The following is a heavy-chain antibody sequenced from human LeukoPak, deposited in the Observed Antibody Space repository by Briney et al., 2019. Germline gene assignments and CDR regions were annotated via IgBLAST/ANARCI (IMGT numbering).Heavy chain of an antibody. CDR3: AAGFYCAAGSCSFDH. CDR2: IYYSGST. Sequence: SETLSLTCTVSGGSVSSGSYYWSWIRQPPGKGLEWIGYIYYSGSTNYNPSLRSRVTISVDTSKNQFSLKLNSATAADTAVYYCAAGFYCAAGSCSFDHWGQGTLVTVSS. J-gene: IGHJ4*02. CDR1: GGSVSSGSYY. V-gene: IGHV4-61*01. D-gene: IGHD2-15*01.